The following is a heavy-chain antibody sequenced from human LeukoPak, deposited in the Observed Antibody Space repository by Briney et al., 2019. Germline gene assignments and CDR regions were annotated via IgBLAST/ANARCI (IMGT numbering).Heavy chain of an antibody. D-gene: IGHD6-13*01. CDR2: IRYDGSNK. Sequence: GGSLRLSCAASGFTFSSYGMHWVRQAPGKGLEWVAFIRYDGSNKYYADSVKGRFTISRDNSKNTLYLQMNSLRAENTAVYYCAKDQDSSSWYEEMYFDYWGQGTLVTVSS. V-gene: IGHV3-30*02. CDR3: AKDQDSSSWYEEMYFDY. CDR1: GFTFSSYG. J-gene: IGHJ4*02.